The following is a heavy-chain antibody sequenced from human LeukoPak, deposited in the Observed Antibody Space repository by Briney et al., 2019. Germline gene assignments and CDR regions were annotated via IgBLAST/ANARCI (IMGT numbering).Heavy chain of an antibody. V-gene: IGHV1-46*01. D-gene: IGHD6-13*01. J-gene: IGHJ4*02. CDR2: INPSGGST. Sequence: GASVKVSCKAPGYTFTSYYMHWVRQAPGQGLEWMGVINPSGGSTIYAQKFQGRVTLTRDMSTRTVDMELSSLRYEDTAVYYCARSGWGSSRYDSWGQGTLVTVSS. CDR1: GYTFTSYY. CDR3: ARSGWGSSRYDS.